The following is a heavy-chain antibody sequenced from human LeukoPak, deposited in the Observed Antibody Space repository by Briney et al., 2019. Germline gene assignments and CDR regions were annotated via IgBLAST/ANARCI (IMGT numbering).Heavy chain of an antibody. CDR3: ARVSTFLRGTRVFDN. J-gene: IGHJ4*02. Sequence: ASVKVSCKASGYTFTSYGISWVRQDPGQGLEWMGWISAYNGNTNYAQKLQGRVTMTTDTSTRAAYMERRGLGSDETAVYYSARVSTFLRGTRVFDNWGQGTLVTVSS. CDR1: GYTFTSYG. D-gene: IGHD3-16*01. V-gene: IGHV1-18*01. CDR2: ISAYNGNT.